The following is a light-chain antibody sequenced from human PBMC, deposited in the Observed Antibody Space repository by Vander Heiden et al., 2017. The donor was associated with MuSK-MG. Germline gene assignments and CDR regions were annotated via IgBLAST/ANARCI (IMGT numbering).Light chain of an antibody. CDR2: GAS. Sequence: EIVMTQSPATLSVSPGERATLSCRASQSISATLGWYPQKPGQPPRLLIYGASTRATGVPARFSGSGSGTEFTLTISSLQSEDFATYYCQQYSKWPLTFGGGTKVDIK. CDR1: QSISAT. V-gene: IGKV3-15*01. CDR3: QQYSKWPLT. J-gene: IGKJ4*01.